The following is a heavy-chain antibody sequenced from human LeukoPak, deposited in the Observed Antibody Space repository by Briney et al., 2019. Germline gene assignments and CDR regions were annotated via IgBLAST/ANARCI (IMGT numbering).Heavy chain of an antibody. CDR3: ARGRVGAIPFDY. D-gene: IGHD1-26*01. CDR2: INSDGSNT. CDR1: GFPFRTYW. Sequence: GGSLRLSCAASGFPFRTYWMHWVRQAPGKGLVWVSHINSDGSNTKHADSVKGRFTISRDNAKNTLYLQMNSLRAEDAAVYYCARGRVGAIPFDYWGQGTLVTVSS. V-gene: IGHV3-74*03. J-gene: IGHJ4*02.